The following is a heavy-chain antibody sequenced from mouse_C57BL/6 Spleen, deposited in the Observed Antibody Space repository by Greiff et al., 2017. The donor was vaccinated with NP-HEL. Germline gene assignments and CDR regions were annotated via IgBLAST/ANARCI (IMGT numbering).Heavy chain of an antibody. CDR1: GFNIKDYY. J-gene: IGHJ1*03. D-gene: IGHD1-1*01. V-gene: IGHV14-1*01. CDR3: TTPSYGSSYGYFDV. Sequence: VQLKQSGAELVRPGASVKLSCTASGFNIKDYYMHWVKQRPEQGLEWIGRIDPEDGDTEYAPKFQGQATMTADTSSNTAYLQLSSLTSEDTAVYYCTTPSYGSSYGYFDVWGTGTTVTVSS. CDR2: IDPEDGDT.